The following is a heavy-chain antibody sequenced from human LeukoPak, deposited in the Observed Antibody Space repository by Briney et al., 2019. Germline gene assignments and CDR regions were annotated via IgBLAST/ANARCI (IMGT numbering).Heavy chain of an antibody. J-gene: IGHJ3*02. CDR3: AKRYFDLDAFDI. CDR2: IYYSGST. D-gene: IGHD3-9*01. V-gene: IGHV4-59*01. CDR1: GGSISSYY. Sequence: SETLSLTCTVSGGSISSYYWSWIRQPPGKGLEWIGYIYYSGSTNYNPSLKSRVTISVDTSKNQFSLRLSSVTAADTAVYYCAKRYFDLDAFDIWGQGTMVTVSS.